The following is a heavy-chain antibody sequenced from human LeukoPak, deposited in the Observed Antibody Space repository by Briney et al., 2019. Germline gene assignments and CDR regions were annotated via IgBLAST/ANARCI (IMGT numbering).Heavy chain of an antibody. CDR3: ARSPRRFLDRTAHDY. D-gene: IGHD3-3*01. J-gene: IGHJ4*02. CDR2: IYYSGST. Sequence: PPQTLSLTCTVSGGSISSGGYYWSWIRQHPGKGLEWIGYIYYSGSTYYNPSLKSRVTISVDTSKNQFSLKLSSVTAADTAVYYCARSPRRFLDRTAHDYWGQGTLVTVSS. CDR1: GGSISSGGYY. V-gene: IGHV4-31*03.